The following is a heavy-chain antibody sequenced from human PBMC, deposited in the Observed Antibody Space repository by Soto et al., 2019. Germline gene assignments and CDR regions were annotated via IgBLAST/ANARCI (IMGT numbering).Heavy chain of an antibody. V-gene: IGHV1-2*04. CDR2: INPNSGGT. Sequence: GASVKVSCKASGYTFTDYYMHWVRQAPGQGLAWMGWINPNSGGTNYAQKFQGWVTMTRDTSINTAYMELSRLRSDDTAVFYCARSVYGSGSYYWNFDYWGQGTLVTVS. CDR1: GYTFTDYY. D-gene: IGHD3-10*01. J-gene: IGHJ4*02. CDR3: ARSVYGSGSYYWNFDY.